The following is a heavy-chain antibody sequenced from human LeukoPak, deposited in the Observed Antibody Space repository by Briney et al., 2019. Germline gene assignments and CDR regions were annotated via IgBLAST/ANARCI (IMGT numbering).Heavy chain of an antibody. V-gene: IGHV1-2*02. D-gene: IGHD5-18*01. Sequence: ASVTVSCTASGYTFTSYGISWVRQAPGQGLEWMGWINPNSGGTNYAQKFQGRVTMTRDTSISTAYMELSRLRSDDTAVYYCARAWGRGYSLSYYYYYGMDVWGQGTTVTVSS. CDR2: INPNSGGT. CDR1: GYTFTSYG. CDR3: ARAWGRGYSLSYYYYYGMDV. J-gene: IGHJ6*02.